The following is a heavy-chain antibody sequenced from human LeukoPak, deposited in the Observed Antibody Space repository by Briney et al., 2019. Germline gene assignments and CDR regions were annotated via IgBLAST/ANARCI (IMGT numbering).Heavy chain of an antibody. CDR1: GFTFSSYI. CDR3: ARDPFGYCSGGSCFTLFDY. D-gene: IGHD2-15*01. V-gene: IGHV3-21*01. J-gene: IGHJ4*02. CDR2: ISSSSSYI. Sequence: GGSLRLSCAASGFTFSSYIMNWVRQAPGKGLEWVASISSSSSYIYYADSVKGRFTISRDNAKNSLYLQMNSLRAEDTAVYYCARDPFGYCSGGSCFTLFDYWGQGTLVTVSS.